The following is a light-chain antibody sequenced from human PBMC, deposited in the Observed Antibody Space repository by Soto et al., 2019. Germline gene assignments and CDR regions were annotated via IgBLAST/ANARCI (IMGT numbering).Light chain of an antibody. CDR3: QQTYSTPFT. CDR2: TAS. Sequence: DIQITQSPSSLSASVGDRVTITCRTSQSISGYLNWYRQKPGEAPNLLIYTASNLHNGVPSRFSGSGSGTDFTLTINSLQPEDFATYYCQQTYSTPFTFGPGTKVDFK. V-gene: IGKV1-39*01. CDR1: QSISGY. J-gene: IGKJ3*01.